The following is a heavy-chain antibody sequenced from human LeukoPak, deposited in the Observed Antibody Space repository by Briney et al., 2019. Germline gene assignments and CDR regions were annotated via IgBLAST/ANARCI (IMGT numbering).Heavy chain of an antibody. J-gene: IGHJ4*02. D-gene: IGHD3-16*01. CDR3: ARDGPDLGGSREYYFDY. Sequence: GGSLRLSCAASEFTFSSYTMNWVRQAPGKGLEWVAVISYDGSNKYYADSVKGRFTISRDNSKNTLYLQMNSLRAEDTAVYYCARDGPDLGGSREYYFDYWGQGTLVTVSS. CDR1: EFTFSSYT. CDR2: ISYDGSNK. V-gene: IGHV3-30-3*01.